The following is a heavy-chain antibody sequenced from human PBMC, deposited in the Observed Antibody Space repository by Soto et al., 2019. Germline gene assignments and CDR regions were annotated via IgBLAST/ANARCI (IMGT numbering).Heavy chain of an antibody. Sequence: SVKVSCKASGGTFSSYTISWVRQAPGQGLEWMGRIIPIFGTANYAQKFQGRVTITADESTSTAYMELSSLRSEDTAVYYCARWEPQYSYGPYYFDDWGQGTLVNVCS. CDR3: ARWEPQYSYGPYYFDD. D-gene: IGHD5-18*01. V-gene: IGHV1-69*13. CDR2: IIPIFGTA. CDR1: GGTFSSYT. J-gene: IGHJ4*02.